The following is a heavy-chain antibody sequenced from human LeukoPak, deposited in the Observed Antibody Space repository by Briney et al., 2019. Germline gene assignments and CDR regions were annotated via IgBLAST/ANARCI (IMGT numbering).Heavy chain of an antibody. CDR3: ARGDRKYYYDSSGIDI. Sequence: ASETLSLTCTVSGGSISSYYWSWLRQPPGKGLEWIGYIYYSGSTNYNPSLKSRVTISVDTSKNQFSLKLSSVTAADTAVYYCARGDRKYYYDSSGIDIWGQGTMVTVSS. CDR1: GGSISSYY. J-gene: IGHJ3*02. V-gene: IGHV4-59*01. D-gene: IGHD3-22*01. CDR2: IYYSGST.